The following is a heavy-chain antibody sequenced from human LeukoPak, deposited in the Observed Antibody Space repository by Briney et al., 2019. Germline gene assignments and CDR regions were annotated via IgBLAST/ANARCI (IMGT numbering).Heavy chain of an antibody. Sequence: PGGSLRLSCAASGFTVSSNYMRWVRQAPGKGLEWVSVIYSGGSTYYADSVKGRFTISRDNSKNTLYLQMNSLRAEDTAVYYCARKGQSVAGTLTFDYWGQGTLVTVSS. CDR3: ARKGQSVAGTLTFDY. D-gene: IGHD6-19*01. CDR1: GFTVSSNY. V-gene: IGHV3-53*01. J-gene: IGHJ4*02. CDR2: IYSGGST.